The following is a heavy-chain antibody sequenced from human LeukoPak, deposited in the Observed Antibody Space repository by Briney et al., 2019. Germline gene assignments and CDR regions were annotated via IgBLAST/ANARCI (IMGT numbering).Heavy chain of an antibody. V-gene: IGHV4-39*01. CDR3: ARRNRGIPFDY. Sequence: SETLSLTCTVSGGSISSSSYYWGWIRQPPGKGLEWIGSIYYSGSTYYNPSLKSRVTISVDTSKNQFSLKLSSVTAADTAVYYCARRNRGIPFDYWGQGTLVTVSS. CDR2: IYYSGST. J-gene: IGHJ4*02. CDR1: GGSISSSSYY. D-gene: IGHD4-4*01.